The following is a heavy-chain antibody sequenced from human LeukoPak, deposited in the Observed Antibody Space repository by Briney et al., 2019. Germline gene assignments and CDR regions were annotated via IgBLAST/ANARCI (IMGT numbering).Heavy chain of an antibody. V-gene: IGHV4-31*03. CDR3: ARPNVDTAMVSDY. D-gene: IGHD5-18*01. CDR2: IYYSGST. Sequence: SQTLSLTCTVSGGSISSGGYYWSWIRQHPGKGLEWIGYIYYSGSTYYNPSLKSRVTISVDTSKNQFSLKLSSVTAADTAVYYCARPNVDTAMVSDYWGQGTLVTVSS. J-gene: IGHJ4*02. CDR1: GGSISSGGYY.